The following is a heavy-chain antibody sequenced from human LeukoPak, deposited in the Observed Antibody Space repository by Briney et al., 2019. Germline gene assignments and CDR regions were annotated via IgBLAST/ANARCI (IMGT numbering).Heavy chain of an antibody. D-gene: IGHD3-10*01. J-gene: IGHJ6*04. CDR1: GFTFSSYW. V-gene: IGHV3-30*03. Sequence: PGGSLRLSCAASGFTFSSYWMSWVRQAPGKGLEWVAVISYDGSNKYYADSVKGRFTISRDNSKNTLYLQMNSLRAEDTAVYYCARGSAMVRGVIINYYYGMDVWGKGTTVTVSS. CDR2: ISYDGSNK. CDR3: ARGSAMVRGVIINYYYGMDV.